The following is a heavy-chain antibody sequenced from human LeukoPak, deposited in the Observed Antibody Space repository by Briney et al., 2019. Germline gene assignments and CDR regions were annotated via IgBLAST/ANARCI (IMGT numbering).Heavy chain of an antibody. J-gene: IGHJ4*02. D-gene: IGHD3-22*01. CDR3: ASSAYYDSSGYYYAFDY. CDR1: GYSLTSYW. Sequence: GESLKISCKGSGYSLTSYWIGWVRQMPGKGLEWMGIIYPGDSDTRYSPSFQGQVTISADKSISTAYLQWSSLKASDTAMYYCASSAYYDSSGYYYAFDYWGQGTLVTVSS. V-gene: IGHV5-51*01. CDR2: IYPGDSDT.